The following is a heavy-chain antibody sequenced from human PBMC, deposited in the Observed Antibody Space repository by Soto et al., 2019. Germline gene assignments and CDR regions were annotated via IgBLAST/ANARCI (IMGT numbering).Heavy chain of an antibody. CDR1: GYTFTSYY. CDR3: AKTYYYDSSGYQGPFDY. D-gene: IGHD3-22*01. V-gene: IGHV1-46*01. CDR2: INPSGGST. J-gene: IGHJ4*02. Sequence: ASVKVSCKASGYTFTSYYMHWVRQAPGLGLEWMGIINPSGGSTSYAQKFQGRVTMTRDTSTSTVYMELSSLRSEDTAVYYCAKTYYYDSSGYQGPFDYWGQGTLVTVSS.